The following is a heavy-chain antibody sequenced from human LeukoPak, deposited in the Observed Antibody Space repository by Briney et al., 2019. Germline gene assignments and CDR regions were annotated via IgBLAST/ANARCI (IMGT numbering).Heavy chain of an antibody. CDR2: ISHDGTFQ. V-gene: IGHV3-33*01. D-gene: IGHD3-9*01. CDR1: GFSLSSFG. CDR3: ARDRDFNFDY. J-gene: IGHJ4*02. Sequence: GGSLRLSCAASGFSLSSFGMHWVRQAPGKGLDWVAVISHDGTFQNYADSVKGRFTISRDVSKNTLYLEINSLRAEDTALFYCARDRDFNFDYWGQGTLDTVSS.